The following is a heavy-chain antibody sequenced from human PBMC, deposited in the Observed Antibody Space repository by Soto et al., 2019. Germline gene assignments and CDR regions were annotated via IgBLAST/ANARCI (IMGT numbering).Heavy chain of an antibody. Sequence: SLRLSCAASGFTFSSYGMHWVRQAPGKGLEWVAVISYDGSNKYYADSVKGRFTISRDNPKNTLYLQMNSLRAEDTAVYYCAKPVLWFGELVLPHGIDYWGQGTPVTVSS. J-gene: IGHJ4*02. CDR1: GFTFSSYG. CDR2: ISYDGSNK. V-gene: IGHV3-30*18. D-gene: IGHD3-10*01. CDR3: AKPVLWFGELVLPHGIDY.